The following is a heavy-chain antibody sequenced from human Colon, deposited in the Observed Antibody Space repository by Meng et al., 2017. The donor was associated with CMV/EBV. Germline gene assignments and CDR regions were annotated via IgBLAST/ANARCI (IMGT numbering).Heavy chain of an antibody. D-gene: IGHD5-24*01. Sequence: VSCNAPGYTFTDSRIHWVRQAPGQGLEWMGWINPDMGGPTYAQKFKGRLTVTRDTSISTVYMEVNSLTSDDTAVYYCARAGDDYFDLWGQGTLVTVSS. CDR3: ARAGDDYFDL. CDR1: GYTFTDSR. J-gene: IGHJ4*02. V-gene: IGHV1-2*02. CDR2: INPDMGGP.